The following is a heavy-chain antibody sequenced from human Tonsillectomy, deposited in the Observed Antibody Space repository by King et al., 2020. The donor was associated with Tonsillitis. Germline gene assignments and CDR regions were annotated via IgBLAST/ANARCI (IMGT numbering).Heavy chain of an antibody. J-gene: IGHJ4*02. V-gene: IGHV4-39*07. Sequence: QLQESGPGLVKPSETLSLTCTVSGDSISSSDYFWGWIHQPPGKGLEWIGSIYYTGSTYYNPSLKSRVTISVDTSKNQFSLKLSSVTAADTAVYYCARHMTTVTTSDYWGQGTLVTVSS. D-gene: IGHD4-17*01. CDR1: GDSISSSDYF. CDR3: ARHMTTVTTSDY. CDR2: IYYTGST.